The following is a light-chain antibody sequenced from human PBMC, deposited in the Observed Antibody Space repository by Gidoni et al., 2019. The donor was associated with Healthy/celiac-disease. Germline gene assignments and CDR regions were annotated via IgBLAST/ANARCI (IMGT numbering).Light chain of an antibody. Sequence: IPMTQSPSSFSASTGDRVTITCRASQGISSYLAWYQQKPGKAPKLLIYAASTLQSGVPSRFSGSGSGTDFTLTISCLQSEDFATYYCQQYYSYPYTFGQGTKLEIK. CDR3: QQYYSYPYT. CDR2: AAS. CDR1: QGISSY. V-gene: IGKV1-8*01. J-gene: IGKJ2*01.